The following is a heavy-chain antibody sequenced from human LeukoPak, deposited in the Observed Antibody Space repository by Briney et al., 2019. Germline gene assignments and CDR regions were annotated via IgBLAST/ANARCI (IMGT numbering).Heavy chain of an antibody. D-gene: IGHD2-2*01. CDR2: IRYDGSNK. J-gene: IGHJ3*02. CDR3: VQLRDAFDI. CDR1: GFTFSSYA. V-gene: IGHV3-30*02. Sequence: PGGSLRLSRAASGFTFSSYAMHWVRQTPGKGLEWVAFIRYDGSNKYYADSVKGRFTISRDNSKNTLYLQMNSLRAEDTAVYYCVQLRDAFDIWGQGTMVTVSS.